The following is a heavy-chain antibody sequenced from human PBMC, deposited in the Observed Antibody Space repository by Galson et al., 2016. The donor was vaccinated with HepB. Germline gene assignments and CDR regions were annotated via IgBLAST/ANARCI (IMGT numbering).Heavy chain of an antibody. J-gene: IGHJ4*02. D-gene: IGHD5-12*01. V-gene: IGHV3-11*06. Sequence: SLRLSCEASGFTFTDYYMTWIRQAPGKGLEWLSYLSPSTRYTNSSDSVKGRFTIFRDNAKNSVYLQMNSLRAEDTAVYYCARDPGGYGFIDSWGQGTLVTVSS. CDR1: GFTFTDYY. CDR2: LSPSTRYT. CDR3: ARDPGGYGFIDS.